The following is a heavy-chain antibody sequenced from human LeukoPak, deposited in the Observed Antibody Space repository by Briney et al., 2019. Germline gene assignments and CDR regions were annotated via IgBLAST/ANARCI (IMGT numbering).Heavy chain of an antibody. J-gene: IGHJ5*02. D-gene: IGHD4-17*01. V-gene: IGHV4-4*07. CDR3: ARLHYGDYVVWFDP. CDR2: IYTSGST. Sequence: ASETLSLTCTVSGGSISSHYWSWIRQPAGKGLEWIGRIYTSGSTNYNPSLKSRVTMSVDTSKNQFSLKLSSVTAADTAVYYCARLHYGDYVVWFDPWGQGTLVTVSS. CDR1: GGSISSHY.